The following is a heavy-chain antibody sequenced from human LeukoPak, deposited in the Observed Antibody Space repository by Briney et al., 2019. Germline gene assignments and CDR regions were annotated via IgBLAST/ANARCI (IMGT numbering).Heavy chain of an antibody. Sequence: SETLSLTCTVSGGSISSSSYSWGWIRQPPGKGLEWIGSIYYSGSTYYNPSLKSRVTISVDTSKNQFSLKLSSVTAADTAVYYCARLSGSYSVWFDPWGQGTLVTVSS. CDR1: GGSISSSSYS. D-gene: IGHD1-26*01. CDR2: IYYSGST. J-gene: IGHJ5*02. V-gene: IGHV4-39*01. CDR3: ARLSGSYSVWFDP.